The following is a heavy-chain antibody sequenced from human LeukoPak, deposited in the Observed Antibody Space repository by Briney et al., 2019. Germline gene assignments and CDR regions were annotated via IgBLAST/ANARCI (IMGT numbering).Heavy chain of an antibody. Sequence: PGGSLRLSCKGSGVTFSDCAVTWFRQTPGKGLEWVGFVRTKTHGGAPETAASVRGRLDVSRDDSAGIAYLQMTSLRTEDTAMYYCARVNFRDYRGYTWFEPWGQGTLVTVSS. CDR1: GVTFSDCA. CDR2: VRTKTHGGAP. D-gene: IGHD3-10*01. V-gene: IGHV3-49*03. CDR3: ARVNFRDYRGYTWFEP. J-gene: IGHJ5*02.